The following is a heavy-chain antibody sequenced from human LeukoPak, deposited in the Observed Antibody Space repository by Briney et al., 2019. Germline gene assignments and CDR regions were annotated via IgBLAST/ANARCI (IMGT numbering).Heavy chain of an antibody. CDR3: ASISSGTTWDYYYYYMDV. CDR1: GGSFSGYY. V-gene: IGHV4-34*01. Sequence: SETLSLTCAVYGGSFSGYYWSWIRQPPGKGLEWIGSIYHSGSTYYNPSLKSRVTISVDTSKNQFSLKLSSVTAADTAVYYCASISSGTTWDYYYYYMDVRGKGTTVTVSS. CDR2: IYHSGST. J-gene: IGHJ6*03. D-gene: IGHD1-14*01.